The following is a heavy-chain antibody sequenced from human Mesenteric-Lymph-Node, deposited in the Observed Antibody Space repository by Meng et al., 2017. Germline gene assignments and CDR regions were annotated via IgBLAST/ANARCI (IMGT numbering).Heavy chain of an antibody. CDR1: GGTFSSYA. V-gene: IGHV1-69*05. CDR3: ARSAQYSSSWYSAFDY. Sequence: SVKVSCKASGGTFSSYAISWVRQAPGQGLEWMGGIIPIFGTANYAQKFQGRVTITTDESTSTAYMELSSLRSEDTAVYYCARSAQYSSSWYSAFDYWGQGTLVTVSS. D-gene: IGHD6-13*01. J-gene: IGHJ4*02. CDR2: IIPIFGTA.